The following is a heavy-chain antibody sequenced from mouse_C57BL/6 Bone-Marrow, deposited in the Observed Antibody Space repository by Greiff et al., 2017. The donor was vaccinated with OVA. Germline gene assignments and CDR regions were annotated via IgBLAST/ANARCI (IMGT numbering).Heavy chain of an antibody. CDR3: ASIYYDYDPPWFAY. D-gene: IGHD2-4*01. Sequence: VKLMESGPGLVAPSQSLSITCTVSGFSLTSYGVSWVRQPPGKGLEWLGVIWGDGSTNYHSALISRLSISKDNSKSQVFLKLNSLQTDDTATYYCASIYYDYDPPWFAYWGQGTLVTVSA. CDR1: GFSLTSYG. CDR2: IWGDGST. J-gene: IGHJ3*01. V-gene: IGHV2-3*01.